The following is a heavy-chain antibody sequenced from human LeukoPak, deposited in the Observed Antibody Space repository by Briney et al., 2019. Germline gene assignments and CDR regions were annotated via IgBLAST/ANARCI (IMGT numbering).Heavy chain of an antibody. CDR3: ARHRDGYRLDLDL. V-gene: IGHV4-39*01. J-gene: IGHJ2*01. D-gene: IGHD2-21*01. CDR2: IYYAGRT. Sequence: SENLSLTCTVSGGSVSSSGYYWGWIRQPPGKGLEWIGTIYYAGRTYYNPSLKSRVTISVDTSKNQFSLNLSSVTAADTTVYYCARHRDGYRLDLDLWGRGTLVTVSS. CDR1: GGSVSSSGYY.